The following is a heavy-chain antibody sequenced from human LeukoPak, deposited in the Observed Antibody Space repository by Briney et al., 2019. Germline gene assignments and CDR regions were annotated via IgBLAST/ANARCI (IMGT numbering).Heavy chain of an antibody. Sequence: ASVKVSCKASGYTFTGYYTHWVRQAPGQGLEWMGWINPNGGGTNYAHKFQGRVTMTRDTSISTAYMEPSSLRSDDTAVYYCARVGYCSGGSCPYYFDLWGQGTLVTVSS. CDR2: INPNGGGT. J-gene: IGHJ4*02. CDR3: ARVGYCSGGSCPYYFDL. D-gene: IGHD2-15*01. CDR1: GYTFTGYY. V-gene: IGHV1-2*02.